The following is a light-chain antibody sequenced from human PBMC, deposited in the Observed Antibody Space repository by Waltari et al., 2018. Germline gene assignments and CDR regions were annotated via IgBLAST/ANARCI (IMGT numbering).Light chain of an antibody. Sequence: DIQMTQSPSTLSASVGARVTITCRASQDISKWFAWYQQKPGKAPKFLIYDASSLETAVPARFSGSGSGTEFTLTISSLQPEDFATYYCQEYNGDSFTFGQGTRLEIK. CDR3: QEYNGDSFT. J-gene: IGKJ5*01. CDR2: DAS. CDR1: QDISKW. V-gene: IGKV1-5*01.